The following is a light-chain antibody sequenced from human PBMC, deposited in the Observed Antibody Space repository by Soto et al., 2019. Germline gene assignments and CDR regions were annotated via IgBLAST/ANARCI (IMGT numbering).Light chain of an antibody. CDR2: FDS. CDR3: QVWDSSSAIRE. Sequence: SYELTQPPSVSVAPGKTARITWGGNNIGSKSVHWYQQKPGQAPVLAIYFDSDRPSGIPERFSGSNSGNTATLAISRVEAGDEADYYCQVWDSSSAIREFGGGTKVTVL. V-gene: IGLV3-21*04. CDR1: NIGSKS. J-gene: IGLJ2*01.